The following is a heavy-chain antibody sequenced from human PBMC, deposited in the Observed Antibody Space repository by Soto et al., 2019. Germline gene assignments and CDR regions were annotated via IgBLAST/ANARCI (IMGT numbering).Heavy chain of an antibody. CDR2: INPSGGST. CDR1: GYPLTSYY. Sequence: XSVKVACTASGYPLTSYYVPWVRQAPGQGLEWMGIINPSGGSTSYAQKFQGRVTMTRDTSTSTVYMELSSLRSEDTAVHYCARLGERAFDICGQRTMVTVSS. D-gene: IGHD3-16*01. CDR3: ARLGERAFDI. J-gene: IGHJ3*02. V-gene: IGHV1-46*01.